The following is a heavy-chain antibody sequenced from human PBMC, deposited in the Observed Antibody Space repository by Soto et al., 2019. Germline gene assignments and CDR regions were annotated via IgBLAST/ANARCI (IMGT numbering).Heavy chain of an antibody. CDR2: FDPEDSET. V-gene: IGHV1-24*01. D-gene: IGHD3-3*01. J-gene: IGHJ6*03. CDR1: GYTLTELS. CDR3: ITDSRGPYFWSGKIPRYYYYYMDV. Sequence: QVQLVQSGAEVTKPGASVKVSCKVSGYTLTELSMHWVRQAPGKGLEWMGGFDPEDSETIYAQKFQGRVTMTEDTSTDTAYMELSSLRFEDTAVYYCITDSRGPYFWSGKIPRYYYYYMDVWGKGTTVTVSS.